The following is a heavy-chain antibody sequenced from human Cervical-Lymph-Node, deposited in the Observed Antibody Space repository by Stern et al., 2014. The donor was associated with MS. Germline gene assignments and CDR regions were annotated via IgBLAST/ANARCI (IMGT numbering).Heavy chain of an antibody. V-gene: IGHV3-33*01. D-gene: IGHD3-22*01. CDR2: IWYDGSKK. Sequence: EQLVESGGGVVQPGRSLRLSCAASGFTFSSYGMHWVRQAPGKGLEWVAVIWYDGSKKDYVDSVKGRFTISRDNSKNTLYLEVNSLRAEDTAVYYCARDRWYYDSSGILDYWGQGTLVTVSS. CDR1: GFTFSSYG. J-gene: IGHJ4*02. CDR3: ARDRWYYDSSGILDY.